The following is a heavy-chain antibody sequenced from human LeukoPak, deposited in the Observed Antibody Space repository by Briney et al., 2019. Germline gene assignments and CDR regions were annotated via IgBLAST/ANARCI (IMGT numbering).Heavy chain of an antibody. D-gene: IGHD3-22*01. CDR3: ARVKVIDAFDI. CDR2: IYYSGST. CDR1: GGSISSYY. J-gene: IGHJ3*02. V-gene: IGHV4-59*01. Sequence: SETLSLTCTVSGGSISSYYWGWMRQPPGKGLEWIGYIYYSGSTNYNPSLKSRVTISVDTSKNQFSLKLSSVPAADTAVYYCARVKVIDAFDICGQGTMVTVSS.